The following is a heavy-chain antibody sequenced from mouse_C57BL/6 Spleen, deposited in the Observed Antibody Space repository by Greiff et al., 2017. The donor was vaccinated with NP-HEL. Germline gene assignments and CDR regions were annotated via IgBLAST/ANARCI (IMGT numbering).Heavy chain of an antibody. CDR2: IDPEDGDT. J-gene: IGHJ3*01. CDR3: ARGLREAWFAY. CDR1: GFNIKDYY. V-gene: IGHV14-2*01. D-gene: IGHD2-2*01. Sequence: EVQLQQSGAELVKPGASVKLSCTASGFNIKDYYMHWVKQRTEQGLEWIGRIDPEDGDTKYAPKFQGKATITADTSSNTAYLQLSSLTSEDTAVYYCARGLREAWFAYWGQGTLVTVSA.